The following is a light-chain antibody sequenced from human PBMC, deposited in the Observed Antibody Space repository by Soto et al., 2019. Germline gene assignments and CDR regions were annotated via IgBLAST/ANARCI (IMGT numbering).Light chain of an antibody. CDR2: GAS. CDR3: QQYGRSPFT. Sequence: EIVLTQSPGALSLSPGERATLSCRASQRITNNFLARFQQKPGLAPRLLIHGASTRASGVPGRFSGGGSGTDFVLTISRLEPEDFAVYYCQQYGRSPFTFGQGTKLQIK. V-gene: IGKV3-20*01. CDR1: QRITNNF. J-gene: IGKJ2*01.